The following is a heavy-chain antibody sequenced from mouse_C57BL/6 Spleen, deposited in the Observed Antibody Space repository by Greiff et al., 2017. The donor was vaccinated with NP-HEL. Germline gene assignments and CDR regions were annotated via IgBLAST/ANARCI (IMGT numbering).Heavy chain of an antibody. CDR2: IDPNSGGT. J-gene: IGHJ2*01. V-gene: IGHV1-72*01. Sequence: LPPPLSYLVPPFASVPLSCQASGYTFTSYWMHWVKQRPGRGLEWIGRIDPNSGGTKYNEKFKSKATLTVDKPSSTAYMQLSSLTSEDSAVYYCARGLGTDWGQGTTLTVSS. D-gene: IGHD4-1*01. CDR1: GYTFTSYW. CDR3: ARGLGTD.